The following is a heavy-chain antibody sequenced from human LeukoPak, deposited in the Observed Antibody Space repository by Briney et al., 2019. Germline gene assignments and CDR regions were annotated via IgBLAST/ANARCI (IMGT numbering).Heavy chain of an antibody. CDR1: GFTFSSYW. D-gene: IGHD3-9*01. V-gene: IGHV3-7*03. CDR3: ATRRAALRSFARSTTQLDY. J-gene: IGHJ4*01. Sequence: GGSLRLSCAASGFTFSSYWMSWVRQAPGKGLEWLANIKQDGSEKYYVDSVKGRFTISRDNAKNSLYLQMNSLTAEDTAVYYPATRRAALRSFARSTTQLDYWGHGTLVTVSS. CDR2: IKQDGSEK.